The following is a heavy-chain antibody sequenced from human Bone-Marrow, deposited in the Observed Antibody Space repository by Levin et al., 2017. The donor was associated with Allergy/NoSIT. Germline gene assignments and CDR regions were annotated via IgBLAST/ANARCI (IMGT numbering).Heavy chain of an antibody. V-gene: IGHV4-39*01. CDR3: ARQYPYGDYVQVTIYYYYYMDV. Sequence: SQTLSLTCTVSGGSISSSSYYWGWIRQPPGKGLEWIGSIYYSGSTYYNPSLKSRVTISVDTSKNQFSLKLSSVTAADTAVYYCARQYPYGDYVQVTIYYYYYMDVWGKGTTVTVSS. D-gene: IGHD4-17*01. CDR2: IYYSGST. J-gene: IGHJ6*03. CDR1: GGSISSSSYY.